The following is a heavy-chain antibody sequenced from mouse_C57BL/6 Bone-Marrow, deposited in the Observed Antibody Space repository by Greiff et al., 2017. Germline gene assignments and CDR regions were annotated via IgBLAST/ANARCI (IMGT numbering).Heavy chain of an antibody. V-gene: IGHV1-7*01. CDR3: AISYGSSYGGFAY. CDR1: GYTFTSYW. D-gene: IGHD1-1*01. Sequence: VQLQQSGAELAKPGASVKMSCKASGYTFTSYWMHWVKQRPGQGLEWIGYINPSSGYTKYNQKFKDKATLTADKSSSTAYMQLSSLTYEDSAVYYCAISYGSSYGGFAYWGQGTLVTVSA. J-gene: IGHJ3*01. CDR2: INPSSGYT.